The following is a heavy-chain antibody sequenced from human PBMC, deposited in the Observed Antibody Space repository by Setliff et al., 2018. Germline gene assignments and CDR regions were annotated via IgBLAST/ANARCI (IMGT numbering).Heavy chain of an antibody. D-gene: IGHD1-1*01. J-gene: IGHJ4*02. V-gene: IGHV4-39*01. CDR2: ICHGGDT. Sequence: SETLSLTCTVSGGSINSGVYYWGWIRQPPGKGLEWIGRICHGGDTYYNASLKSRLTISVDTSKNQFSLKLRSVTAADTAVYYCARTGTYRYFDYWGQGALVTVSS. CDR3: ARTGTYRYFDY. CDR1: GGSINSGVYY.